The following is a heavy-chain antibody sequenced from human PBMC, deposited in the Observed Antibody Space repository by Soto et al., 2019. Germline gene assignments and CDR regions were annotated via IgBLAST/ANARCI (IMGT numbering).Heavy chain of an antibody. CDR3: ARWVVVVAATGRFDY. CDR2: IYPGDSDT. J-gene: IGHJ4*02. D-gene: IGHD2-15*01. CDR1: GYSFTSYW. V-gene: IGHV5-51*01. Sequence: GESLKISCKGSGYSFTSYWIGWVRQMPGKGLEWMGIIYPGDSDTRYSPSFQGQVTISADKSISTAYLQWSSLKASDTAMYYCARWVVVVAATGRFDYWGQGTLVTVSS.